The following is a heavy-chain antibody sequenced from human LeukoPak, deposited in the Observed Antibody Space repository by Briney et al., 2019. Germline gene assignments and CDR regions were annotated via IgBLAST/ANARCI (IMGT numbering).Heavy chain of an antibody. J-gene: IGHJ4*02. CDR2: IYPGDPDT. D-gene: IGHD3-9*01. Sequence: GESLRISCKGSGYSFTSYWIGWVRQMPGKGLEWMGIIYPGDPDTRYSPSFQGQVTISADKSISTAYLQWSSLKASDTAMYYCARTRGEIYDILAGYPRGYYFDYWGQGTLVTVSS. CDR1: GYSFTSYW. CDR3: ARTRGEIYDILAGYPRGYYFDY. V-gene: IGHV5-51*01.